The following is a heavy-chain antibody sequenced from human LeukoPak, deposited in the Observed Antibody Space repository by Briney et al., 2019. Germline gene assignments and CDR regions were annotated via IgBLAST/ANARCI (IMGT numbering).Heavy chain of an antibody. CDR3: ARDEAAVPGGDC. CDR2: IKQDGSDK. V-gene: IGHV3-7*04. CDR1: GFTFSNYW. Sequence: GGSLRLSCAASGFTFSNYWMSWVRQAPGKGLEWVANIKQDGSDKYYVDSVKGRFTISRDNAKNSLYLQMNSLRAEDTAVYYCARDEAAVPGGDCWGQGTLVTVSS. J-gene: IGHJ4*02. D-gene: IGHD6-25*01.